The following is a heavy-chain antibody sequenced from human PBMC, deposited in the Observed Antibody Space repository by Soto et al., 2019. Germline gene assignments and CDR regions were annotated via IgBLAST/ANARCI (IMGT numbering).Heavy chain of an antibody. D-gene: IGHD3-10*01. CDR2: LIASGGNT. CDR1: GFIFSNYV. CDR3: AKARDYHGSVSRSWDV. Sequence: QLLEAGGGLVQPGGSLSLSCKASGFIFSNYVMSWVRQSPGKGLAWVSGLIASGGNTYYAESVKGRFTISRDNSKNTLYLQMNSLRAEDTAVYYCAKARDYHGSVSRSWDVWGQGTTVTVSS. J-gene: IGHJ6*02. V-gene: IGHV3-23*01.